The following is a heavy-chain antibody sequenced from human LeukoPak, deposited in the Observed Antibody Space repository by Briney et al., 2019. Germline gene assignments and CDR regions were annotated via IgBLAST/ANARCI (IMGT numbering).Heavy chain of an antibody. CDR2: FVPSLETG. D-gene: IGHD2-15*01. J-gene: IGHJ6*03. CDR1: GDTFSRFA. Sequence: ASVKVSCKASGDTFSRFAISWVRRAPGQGLEWMGGFVPSLETGNYAQKFQGRVTITADKSTDTAFMELSSLRSEDSAVYYCARGAFVVSYYYMDVWGNGTTVIVSS. CDR3: ARGAFVVSYYYMDV. V-gene: IGHV1-69*06.